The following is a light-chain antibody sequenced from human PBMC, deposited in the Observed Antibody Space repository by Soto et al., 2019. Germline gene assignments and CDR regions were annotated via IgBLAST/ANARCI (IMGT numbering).Light chain of an antibody. Sequence: DIQMTQSPSSLSASVGDRVTITCRTSQSISTYLSWFQQKPGEAPRLLMYSASSLPSGVPSRFIGSGSGTEFALTISSLQPEDVATYYVQQNYSPPLCFGGRTKGEV. V-gene: IGKV1-39*01. CDR2: SAS. CDR1: QSISTY. J-gene: IGKJ4*01. CDR3: QQNYSPPLC.